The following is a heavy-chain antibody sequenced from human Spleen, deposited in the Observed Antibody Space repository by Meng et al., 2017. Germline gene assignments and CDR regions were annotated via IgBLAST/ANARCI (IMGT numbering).Heavy chain of an antibody. J-gene: IGHJ4*02. CDR1: GYSISSGYY. CDR2: IYHSGST. D-gene: IGHD3-10*01. V-gene: IGHV4-38-2*02. Sequence: SETLSLTWAVSGYSISSGYYWGWIRQPPGKGLEWIGSIYHSGSTYYDPSLKSRVTISVDTSKNQFSLKLSSVTAADTAVYYCARDEVREYYFDYWGQGTLVTVSS. CDR3: ARDEVREYYFDY.